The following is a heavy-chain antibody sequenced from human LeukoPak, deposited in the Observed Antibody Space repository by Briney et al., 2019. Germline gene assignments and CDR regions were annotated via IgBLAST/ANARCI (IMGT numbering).Heavy chain of an antibody. J-gene: IGHJ5*02. CDR3: ARAGILEQLVDGWFDP. Sequence: GGSLRLSCAASGFTFSSYSMNWVRQAPGKGLEWVSYISSSSSTIYYADSVKGRFTISRDNAKNSLYLQMNSLRAEDTAVYYCARAGILEQLVDGWFDPWGQGTLVTVSS. CDR1: GFTFSSYS. V-gene: IGHV3-48*01. D-gene: IGHD6-13*01. CDR2: ISSSSSTI.